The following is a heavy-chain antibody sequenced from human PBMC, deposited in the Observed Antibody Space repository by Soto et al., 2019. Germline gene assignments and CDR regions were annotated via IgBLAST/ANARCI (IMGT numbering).Heavy chain of an antibody. Sequence: GGSLRLSCAASGFTFSSYSMNWVRQAPGKGLEWVSSISSSSSYIYYADSVKGRFTISRDNAKNSLYLQMNSLRAEDTAVYYCARSSTSCYSCLDYWGQGTLVTVSS. J-gene: IGHJ4*02. CDR3: ARSSTSCYSCLDY. V-gene: IGHV3-21*01. CDR1: GFTFSSYS. D-gene: IGHD2-2*02. CDR2: ISSSSSYI.